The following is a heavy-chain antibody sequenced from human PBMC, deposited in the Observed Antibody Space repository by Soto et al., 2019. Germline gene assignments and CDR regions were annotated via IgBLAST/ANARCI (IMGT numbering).Heavy chain of an antibody. Sequence: GESLKISCKGSGYSFTSYWIGWVRQMPGKGLEWMGIIYPGDSDTRYSPSFQGQVTISADKSISTAYLQWSSLKASDTAVYYCARGLRHFDWLGTAYYYYGMDVWGQGTTVTVSS. CDR1: GYSFTSYW. J-gene: IGHJ6*02. CDR3: ARGLRHFDWLGTAYYYYGMDV. V-gene: IGHV5-51*01. CDR2: IYPGDSDT. D-gene: IGHD3-9*01.